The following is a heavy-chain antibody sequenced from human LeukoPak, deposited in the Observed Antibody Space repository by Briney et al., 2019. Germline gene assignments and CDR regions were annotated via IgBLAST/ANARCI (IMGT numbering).Heavy chain of an antibody. V-gene: IGHV4-39*01. D-gene: IGHD2-8*01. J-gene: IGHJ4*02. CDR3: ARLGNCTNGVCYTGPVGY. Sequence: TETLSLTCTVSGGSISSSSYYWGWIRQPPGKGLEWIGSIYYSGSTYYNPSLKSRVTISVDTSKNQFSLKLSSVTAADTAVYYCARLGNCTNGVCYTGPVGYWGQGTLVTVSS. CDR2: IYYSGST. CDR1: GGSISSSSYY.